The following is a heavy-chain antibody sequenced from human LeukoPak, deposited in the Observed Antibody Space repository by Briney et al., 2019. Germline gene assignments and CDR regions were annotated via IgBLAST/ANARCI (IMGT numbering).Heavy chain of an antibody. Sequence: PSETLSLTCTVSGGSISSGNYYWSWIRQPPGKGPEWIGNIYYSGSTNYNPSLKSRVTTSVDTSKNQFSLKLSSVIAADTAVYYCSRETYVSGSLNWFDPWGQGTLVTVSS. J-gene: IGHJ5*02. CDR2: IYYSGST. CDR3: SRETYVSGSLNWFDP. D-gene: IGHD3-10*01. CDR1: GGSISSGNYY. V-gene: IGHV4-30-4*01.